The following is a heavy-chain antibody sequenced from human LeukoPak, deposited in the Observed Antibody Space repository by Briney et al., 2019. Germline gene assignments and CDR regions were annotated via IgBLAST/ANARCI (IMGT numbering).Heavy chain of an antibody. Sequence: PSETLSLTCTVSGGSISSGGYYWSWIRQPPGKGLEWIGEINHSGSTNYNPSLKSRVTISVDTSKNQFSLKLSSVTAADTAVYYCARGKRRIPFRYYYDSSGYYPVAFDIWGQGTMVTVSS. CDR3: ARGKRRIPFRYYYDSSGYYPVAFDI. J-gene: IGHJ3*02. CDR2: INHSGST. D-gene: IGHD3-22*01. CDR1: GGSISSGGYY. V-gene: IGHV4-39*07.